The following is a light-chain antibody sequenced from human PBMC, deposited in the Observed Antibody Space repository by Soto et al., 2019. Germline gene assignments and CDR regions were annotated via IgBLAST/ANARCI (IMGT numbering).Light chain of an antibody. CDR2: GSS. V-gene: IGKV3-20*01. J-gene: IGKJ2*01. CDR1: QSVSNNY. Sequence: EVVLTQSPGTLSLSPGERATLSCRASQSVSNNYFARYQQKPGQAPRLLIFGSSDRATGIPDRFSGSGSGTNVTLTIGSLEPEDFAVYYCQQYGSSPPYTFGQGTKLEIK. CDR3: QQYGSSPPYT.